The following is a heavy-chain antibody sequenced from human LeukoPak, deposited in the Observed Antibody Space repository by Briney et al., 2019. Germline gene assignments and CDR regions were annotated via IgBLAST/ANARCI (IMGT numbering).Heavy chain of an antibody. CDR2: INPNSGGT. CDR3: AREVKYGVAVTGAFDI. V-gene: IGHV1-2*02. CDR1: GYTFTGNY. Sequence: ASVKVSRKASGYTFTGNYMYWGRPVPGPGLEWVGCINPNSGGTNYAQNFQGRVTMTRDTSISTAYMELSRLRSDDTAVYYCAREVKYGVAVTGAFDIWGQGTMVTVSS. J-gene: IGHJ3*02. D-gene: IGHD4-17*01.